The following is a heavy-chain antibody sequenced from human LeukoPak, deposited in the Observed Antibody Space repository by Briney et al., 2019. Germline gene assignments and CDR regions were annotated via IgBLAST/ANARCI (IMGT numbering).Heavy chain of an antibody. CDR1: GFTFSSYG. Sequence: PGGSLRLSCAASGFTFSSYGMHWVRQAPGKGLEWVAVIWYDGSDKYYTGSVKGRFTISRDNSKTTLYLQMNTLRAEDTAVYYCARAGDAFDMWGQGTMVTVSS. J-gene: IGHJ3*02. CDR3: ARAGDAFDM. V-gene: IGHV3-33*01. CDR2: IWYDGSDK.